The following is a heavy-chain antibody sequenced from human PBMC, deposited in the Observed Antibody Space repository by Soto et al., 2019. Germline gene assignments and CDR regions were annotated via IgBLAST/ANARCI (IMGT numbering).Heavy chain of an antibody. V-gene: IGHV1-8*01. Sequence: ASVKVSCKASGYTFTSYDINWVRQATGQGLEWMGWMNPNSGNTGYAQKFQGRVTMTRNTSISTAYMELSSLRSEDTAVYYCARGLALRITIFGVVTRAHYYGMDVWGQGTTVTVSS. D-gene: IGHD3-3*01. CDR2: MNPNSGNT. J-gene: IGHJ6*02. CDR3: ARGLALRITIFGVVTRAHYYGMDV. CDR1: GYTFTSYD.